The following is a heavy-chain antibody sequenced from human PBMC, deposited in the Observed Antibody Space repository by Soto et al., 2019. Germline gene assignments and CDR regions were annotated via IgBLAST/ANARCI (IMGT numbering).Heavy chain of an antibody. Sequence: PGGSLRLSCAASEFAFATSVMSWVRQAPGKGLEWVAAITATGRGTYYADSVKGRFTVSRDNSNDTLYLQLSSLRAGDTAVYYCARENSRSHFDIWGQGTMVTVSS. D-gene: IGHD1-7*01. CDR3: ARENSRSHFDI. CDR2: ITATGRGT. CDR1: EFAFATSV. V-gene: IGHV3-23*01. J-gene: IGHJ3*02.